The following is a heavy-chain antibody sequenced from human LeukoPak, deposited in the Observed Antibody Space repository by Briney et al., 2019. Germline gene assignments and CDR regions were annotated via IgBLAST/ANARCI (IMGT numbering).Heavy chain of an antibody. CDR2: IWYDGSNK. J-gene: IGHJ5*02. CDR1: GFTFSSYG. CDR3: AKDTVPAATGWFDP. Sequence: PGGSLRLSCAASGFTFSSYGMHWVRQAPGKGLEWVAVIWYDGSNKYYADSVKGRFTISRDNSKNTLYLQMNSLRAEDTAVYYCAKDTVPAATGWFDPWGQGTLVTVSS. V-gene: IGHV3-33*06. D-gene: IGHD2-2*01.